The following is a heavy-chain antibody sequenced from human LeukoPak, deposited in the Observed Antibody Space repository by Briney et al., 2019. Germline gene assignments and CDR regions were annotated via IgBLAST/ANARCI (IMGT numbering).Heavy chain of an antibody. D-gene: IGHD1-26*01. CDR1: GGSFSGYY. CDR3: ARGRGLVGATRGPFAFDI. CDR2: INYSGST. J-gene: IGHJ3*02. Sequence: SETLSLTCAVYGGSFSGYYWSWIRQPPGKGLEWIGEINYSGSTNYNPSLKSRVTISVDTSKNQFSLKLSSVTAADTAVYYCARGRGLVGATRGPFAFDIWGQGTMVTVSS. V-gene: IGHV4-34*01.